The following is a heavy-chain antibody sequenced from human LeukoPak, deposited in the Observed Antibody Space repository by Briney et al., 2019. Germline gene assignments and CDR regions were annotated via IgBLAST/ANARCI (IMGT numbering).Heavy chain of an antibody. CDR1: GYSFTSYW. V-gene: IGHV5-51*01. CDR2: VYPGDSDT. Sequence: GESLKISCKGSGYSFTSYWIGWVRQIPGKGLEWMGIVYPGDSDTRYSPSFQSQVTISADKSISTAYLQWSSLKASDTAMYYCARHQQLYAFDIWGQGTMVTVSS. CDR3: ARHQQLYAFDI. D-gene: IGHD6-13*01. J-gene: IGHJ3*02.